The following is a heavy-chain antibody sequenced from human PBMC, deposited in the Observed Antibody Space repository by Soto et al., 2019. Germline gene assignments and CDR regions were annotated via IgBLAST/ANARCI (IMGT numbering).Heavy chain of an antibody. J-gene: IGHJ3*01. CDR2: INDVGGT. V-gene: IGHV3-53*01. CDR1: GFTVSSKK. D-gene: IGHD1-1*01. CDR3: ASCHEGEHAYDV. Sequence: GGSLRLSCAASGFTVSSKKNDWGGRQPPGERVGGVSAINDVGGTFYADSVKGRFTTSSDSSKNTLYLQMNSLRPDDTAVYYCASCHEGEHAYDVWGQGTMVTVSS.